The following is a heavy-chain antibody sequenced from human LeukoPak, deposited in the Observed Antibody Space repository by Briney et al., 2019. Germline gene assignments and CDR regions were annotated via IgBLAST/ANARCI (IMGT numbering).Heavy chain of an antibody. Sequence: PGGSLRLSCAASGFTFSSYGMHWVRQAPGKGLEWVSVVCYDGSNKYYDDSANRRFTISKENTKNTLYQQKNSLRAEAAAVYYAERESSSLYRYFHDWGQGTLVTVPS. CDR2: VCYDGSNK. V-gene: IGHV3-33*01. D-gene: IGHD6-13*01. CDR1: GFTFSSYG. J-gene: IGHJ1*01. CDR3: ERESSSLYRYFHD.